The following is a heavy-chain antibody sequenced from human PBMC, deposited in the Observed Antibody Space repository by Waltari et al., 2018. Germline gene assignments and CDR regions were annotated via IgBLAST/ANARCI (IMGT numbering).Heavy chain of an antibody. J-gene: IGHJ5*02. CDR1: GFNFSNYW. V-gene: IGHV5-51*01. CDR2: SYPGDSDT. D-gene: IGHD2-15*01. CDR3: ARHRTRSTLYNWFDP. Sequence: EVQLVQSGAEVKKPGESLRISCQGSGFNFSNYWIGWVRQMPGKGLEWMGISYPGDSDTRYRPSFQGQVTMSVDKSIRTAYLQWNSLKASDTAIYYCARHRTRSTLYNWFDPWGQGTQVSVSS.